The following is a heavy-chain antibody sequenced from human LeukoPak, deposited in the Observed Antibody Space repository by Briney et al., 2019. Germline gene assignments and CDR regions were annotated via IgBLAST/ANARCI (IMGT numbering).Heavy chain of an antibody. D-gene: IGHD3-10*01. CDR3: ARDGSGSYYSDPGGA. J-gene: IGHJ5*02. V-gene: IGHV1-69*01. Sequence: GSSVKVSCKASGGTFSSYAISWVRQAPGQGLEWMGGIIPIFGTANYAQKFQGRVTITADESTSTAYMELSSLRSEDTAVYYCARDGSGSYYSDPGGAWGQGTLVTVS. CDR2: IIPIFGTA. CDR1: GGTFSSYA.